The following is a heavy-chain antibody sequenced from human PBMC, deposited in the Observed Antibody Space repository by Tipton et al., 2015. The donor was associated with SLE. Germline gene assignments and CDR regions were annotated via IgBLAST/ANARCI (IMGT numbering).Heavy chain of an antibody. CDR2: IYYSGST. J-gene: IGHJ4*02. Sequence: TLSLTCTVSGGSISSYYWSWIRQPPGKGLEWIGYIYYSGSTNYNPSLRSRVTISVDTSKNQFSLKVSSVTAADTAVYYCARGSGVDYFDYWGQGTLVTVSS. V-gene: IGHV4-59*08. CDR3: ARGSGVDYFDY. D-gene: IGHD3-10*01. CDR1: GGSISSYY.